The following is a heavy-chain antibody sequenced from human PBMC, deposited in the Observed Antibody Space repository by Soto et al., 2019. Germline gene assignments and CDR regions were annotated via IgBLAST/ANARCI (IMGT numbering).Heavy chain of an antibody. CDR3: ASLGGYCSSSLYLYYGMDV. CDR1: GGSISSSNW. J-gene: IGHJ6*02. CDR2: IYHSGST. V-gene: IGHV4-4*02. D-gene: IGHD6-6*01. Sequence: SETLSLTCAVSGGSISSSNWWSWVRQPPGKGLAWVGEIYHSGSTNYNPSLKSRVTISVGKFKNQFSLKLSSVTAADTAVYNCASLGGYCSSSLYLYYGMDVWGQGTTVTVSS.